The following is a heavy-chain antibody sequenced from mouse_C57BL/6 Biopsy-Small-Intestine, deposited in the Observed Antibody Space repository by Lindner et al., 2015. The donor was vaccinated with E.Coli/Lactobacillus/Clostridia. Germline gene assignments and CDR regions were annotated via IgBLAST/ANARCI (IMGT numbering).Heavy chain of an antibody. D-gene: IGHD2-5*01. J-gene: IGHJ2*01. Sequence: VQLQESGAELARPGTSLKLSCKASGYTFTSYGISWVKQKTGQGLEWIGEIYPRSGNTYFNENFKGKASLTADEFSNTAYMDLRSLTSVDSAVYFCARSHSNYMGYFFDYWGQGTTLTVSS. CDR1: GYTFTSYG. V-gene: IGHV1-81*01. CDR2: IYPRSGNT. CDR3: ARSHSNYMGYFFDY.